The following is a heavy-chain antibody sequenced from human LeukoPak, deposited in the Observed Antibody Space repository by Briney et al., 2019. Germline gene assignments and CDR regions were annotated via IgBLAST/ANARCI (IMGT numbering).Heavy chain of an antibody. V-gene: IGHV3-11*01. D-gene: IGHD6-6*01. CDR1: GFTFSDYY. CDR2: ISSSGSTI. Sequence: GGSLRLSCAASGFTFSDYYMSWIRQAPGKGLEGVSYISSSGSTIYYADSVKGRFTISRDNAKNSLYLQMNSLRAEDTAVHYCARPLSSSSLYFQHWGQGTLVTVSS. J-gene: IGHJ1*01. CDR3: ARPLSSSSLYFQH.